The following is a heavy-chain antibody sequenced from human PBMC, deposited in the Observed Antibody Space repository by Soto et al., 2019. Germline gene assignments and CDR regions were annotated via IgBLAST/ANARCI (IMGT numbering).Heavy chain of an antibody. Sequence: ASVKVSCKASGYTFTSYGISWVRQAPGQGLEWMGWISAYNGNTNYAQKLQGRVTMTTDTSTSTAYMELRSLRSDDTAVYYCARVSLGVTMVRADWFDPWGQGTLVTVPQ. J-gene: IGHJ5*02. CDR1: GYTFTSYG. CDR3: ARVSLGVTMVRADWFDP. CDR2: ISAYNGNT. D-gene: IGHD3-10*01. V-gene: IGHV1-18*01.